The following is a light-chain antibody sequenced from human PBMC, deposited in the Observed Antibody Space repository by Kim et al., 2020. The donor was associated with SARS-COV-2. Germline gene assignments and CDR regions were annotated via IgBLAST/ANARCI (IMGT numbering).Light chain of an antibody. Sequence: DFQMTQSPSSLSASVGDRVTITCRASQDINNYLAWYQQKPGEVPKLLIYAASALQSGVPSRFSGSGSGTDFTLAISSLQPEDVGTYYCQKYGSDPRTFGEGTKVDIK. J-gene: IGKJ1*01. CDR3: QKYGSDPRT. V-gene: IGKV1-27*01. CDR2: AAS. CDR1: QDINNY.